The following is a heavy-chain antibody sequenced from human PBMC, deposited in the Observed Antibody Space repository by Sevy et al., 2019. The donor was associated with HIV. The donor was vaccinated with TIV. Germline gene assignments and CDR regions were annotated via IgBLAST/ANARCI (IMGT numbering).Heavy chain of an antibody. CDR3: ARDPGAVTTSLLYYGMDV. V-gene: IGHV3-74*01. CDR2: INSDGSST. J-gene: IGHJ6*02. Sequence: GGSLRLSCAASGFTFSSYWMHWVRQAPGKGLVWVSRINSDGSSTSYADSVKGRFTISRDNAKNTLYLQMNSLRAEDTAVYYCARDPGAVTTSLLYYGMDVSGQGTPVTVSS. CDR1: GFTFSSYW. D-gene: IGHD4-17*01.